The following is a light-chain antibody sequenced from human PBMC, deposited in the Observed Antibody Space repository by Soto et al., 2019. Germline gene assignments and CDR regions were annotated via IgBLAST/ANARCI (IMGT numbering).Light chain of an antibody. J-gene: IGKJ4*01. Sequence: DIVMTQSPDSLTVSLGERATINCKSSQSLLSRFNNQNYLAWYQQKPGQPPKLLINWASTRESGVPDRFSGSGSGSYFTLTISSLQAEDVATYYCQQYYTAPLTFGGGTKVEIK. CDR1: QSLLSRFNNQNY. V-gene: IGKV4-1*01. CDR2: WAS. CDR3: QQYYTAPLT.